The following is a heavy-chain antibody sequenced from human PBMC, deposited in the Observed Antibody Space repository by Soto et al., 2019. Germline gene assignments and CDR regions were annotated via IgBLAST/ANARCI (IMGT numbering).Heavy chain of an antibody. CDR3: NGAVAGTWDY. D-gene: IGHD6-19*01. J-gene: IGHJ4*02. CDR1: GGSISSSSYY. V-gene: IGHV4-39*01. CDR2: IYYSGST. Sequence: PSETLSLTCTVSGGSISSSSYYWGWIRQPPGKGLEWIGSIYYSGSTYYNPSLKSRVTISVDTSKNQFSLKLGSVTAADTAVYYYNGAVAGTWDYWGQGTLVTVSS.